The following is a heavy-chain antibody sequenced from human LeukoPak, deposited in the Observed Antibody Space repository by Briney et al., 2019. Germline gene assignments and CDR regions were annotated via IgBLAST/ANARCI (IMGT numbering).Heavy chain of an antibody. CDR3: AKDYDYVWGSYRYTGQAFDI. D-gene: IGHD3-16*02. V-gene: IGHV3-74*01. Sequence: GGSLRLSCAASGFTFSTSWMHWVRQAPGKGLVWVSRISSDGSSTNYADSVKGRFTISRDNSKNTLYLQMNSLRAEDTAVYYCAKDYDYVWGSYRYTGQAFDIWGQGTMVTVSS. CDR1: GFTFSTSW. CDR2: ISSDGSST. J-gene: IGHJ3*02.